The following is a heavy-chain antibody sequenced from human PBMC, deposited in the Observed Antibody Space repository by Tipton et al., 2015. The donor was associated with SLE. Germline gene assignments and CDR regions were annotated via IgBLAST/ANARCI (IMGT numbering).Heavy chain of an antibody. CDR1: GGSISRGDYY. Sequence: TLSLTCTVSGGSISRGDYYWTWIRQLPGRGLDYLGYIYYTGTTFYNPSLKSPIAISVDTSKNQFSLRLTSVTAADTAVYYCARESALNANYGWFDPWGQGTLVTVSP. J-gene: IGHJ5*02. D-gene: IGHD4/OR15-4a*01. CDR2: IYYTGTT. CDR3: ARESALNANYGWFDP. V-gene: IGHV4-31*01.